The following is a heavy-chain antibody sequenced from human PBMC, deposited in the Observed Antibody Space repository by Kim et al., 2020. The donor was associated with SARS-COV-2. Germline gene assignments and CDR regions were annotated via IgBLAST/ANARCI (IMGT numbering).Heavy chain of an antibody. CDR3: ATELRWDDAFDV. CDR1: GFTFSRYG. J-gene: IGHJ3*01. V-gene: IGHV3-33*01. Sequence: GGSLRLSCAASGFTFSRYGMHWVRQAPGKGLEWVAMIWLDGSNKYYTDSLKGRFTISRDNSRNTLYLQMNSLRVEDTAVYYCATELRWDDAFDVWGQGTLVSVSS. D-gene: IGHD1-1*01. CDR2: IWLDGSNK.